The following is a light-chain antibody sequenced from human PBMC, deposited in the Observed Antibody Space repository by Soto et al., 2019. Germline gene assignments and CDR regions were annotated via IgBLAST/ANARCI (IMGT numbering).Light chain of an antibody. CDR2: GSN. J-gene: IGLJ2*01. CDR1: SSNIGTYT. CDR3: AAWDDSLNGPI. Sequence: QAVVTQPPSASGTPGQRVTISCSGGSSNIGTYTVSWYQQFPETAPKLLIYGSNRRPSGVPDRVSGSKSGTSASLSISGLQSEDEADYYCAAWDDSLNGPIFGGGTKLTVL. V-gene: IGLV1-44*01.